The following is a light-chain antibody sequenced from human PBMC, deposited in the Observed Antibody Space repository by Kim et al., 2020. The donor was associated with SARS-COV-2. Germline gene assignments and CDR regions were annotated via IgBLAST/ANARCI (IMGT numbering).Light chain of an antibody. CDR3: QTWGTGVLV. J-gene: IGLJ2*01. V-gene: IGLV4-69*01. Sequence: QPVLTQSPSASASLGASVTLTCTLSSGHSSYAIAWHQQQPQKGPRYLMILNNDGSHTKGDGIPDRFSASSSGAERFLTISSLQSEDEADYYCQTWGTGVLVFGGGTKVTVL. CDR1: SGHSSYA. CDR2: LNNDGSH.